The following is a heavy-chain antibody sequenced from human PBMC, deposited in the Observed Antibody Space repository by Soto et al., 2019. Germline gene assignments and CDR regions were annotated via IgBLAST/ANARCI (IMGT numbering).Heavy chain of an antibody. J-gene: IGHJ5*02. V-gene: IGHV4-30-4*01. CDR1: GASINSGDYY. CDR2: IYYSGNT. CDR3: ARVRFYCSGGSCQKGNWFDP. Sequence: KPSETLSPTCTVSGASINSGDYYWSWIRQPPGKSLEWIGYIYYSGNTYNNPSLKSRISMSVDRSKDQFFLKLRSVTAADTAVYYCARVRFYCSGGSCQKGNWFDPWGQGTLVTVSS. D-gene: IGHD2-15*01.